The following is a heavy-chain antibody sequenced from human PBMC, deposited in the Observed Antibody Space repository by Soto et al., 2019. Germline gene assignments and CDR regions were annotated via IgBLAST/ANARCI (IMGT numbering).Heavy chain of an antibody. CDR2: ISGSGSTI. Sequence: EVQLLESGGGLVQPGGSLRLSCAASGFTFSSYAVSWVRQAPXXXXXXXXSISGSGSTIYYADSVKGRFTISRDNSKNTLYLQMSSLRAEDXAVXXXXXVXXXXXXXXXYYFXYWGQGTLVTVSS. CDR1: GFTFSSYA. CDR3: XXVXXXXXXXXXYYFXY. V-gene: IGHV3-23*01. J-gene: IGHJ4*02.